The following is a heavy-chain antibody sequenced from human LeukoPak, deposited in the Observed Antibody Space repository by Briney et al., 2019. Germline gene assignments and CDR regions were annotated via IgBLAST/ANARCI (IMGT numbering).Heavy chain of an antibody. D-gene: IGHD2-15*01. J-gene: IGHJ4*02. CDR1: GFTFSSYD. V-gene: IGHV3-13*01. CDR2: IGTAGDT. CDR3: ARVRRYCSGGSCYSGYYFDY. Sequence: PGGSLRLSCAASGFTFSSYDMNWVRQATGKGLEWGSAIGTAGDTYSPGSVKGRFTISRENAKNSLYLQMNSQRAGDTAVYYCARVRRYCSGGSCYSGYYFDYWGQGTLVTGSS.